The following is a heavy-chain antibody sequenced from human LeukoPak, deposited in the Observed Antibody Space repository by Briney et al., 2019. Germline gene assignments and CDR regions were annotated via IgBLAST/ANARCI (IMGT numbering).Heavy chain of an antibody. V-gene: IGHV2-5*02. Sequence: SGPTLVKPTQTLTLTCTFSGFSLSTSGVGVGWIRQPPGKALEWLALIYWDDDKRYSPSLKSRLTITKDTSKNQVVLTMTNMDPVDTATYYCAHRIGYNYYDSSGPFDYWGQGTLVTVSS. J-gene: IGHJ4*02. D-gene: IGHD3-22*01. CDR3: AHRIGYNYYDSSGPFDY. CDR2: IYWDDDK. CDR1: GFSLSTSGVG.